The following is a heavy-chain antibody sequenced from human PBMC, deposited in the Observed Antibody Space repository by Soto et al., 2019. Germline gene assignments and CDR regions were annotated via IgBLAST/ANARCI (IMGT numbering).Heavy chain of an antibody. Sequence: GGSLRLSCAASGFTFSSYAMSWVRQAPGKGLEWVSGISGGGGNIYYADSVKGRFTISRDNAKNTLYLQMNSLRAEDTAIYYCARGGFSGSGSFIQGDYWGQGTLVTVSS. CDR3: ARGGFSGSGSFIQGDY. J-gene: IGHJ4*02. CDR2: ISGGGGNI. D-gene: IGHD3-10*01. CDR1: GFTFSSYA. V-gene: IGHV3-23*01.